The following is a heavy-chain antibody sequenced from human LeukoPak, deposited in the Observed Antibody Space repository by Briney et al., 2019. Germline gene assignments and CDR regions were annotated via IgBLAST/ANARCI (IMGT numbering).Heavy chain of an antibody. V-gene: IGHV4-34*01. CDR3: ARRKVYSDDGFDI. J-gene: IGHJ3*02. CDR1: GGSFSGYY. Sequence: SETLSLTCAVYGGSFSGYYWSWIRQPPGKGLEWIGEINHSGSTNYNPSLKSRVTISVDTSKNQFSLKLSSVTAADTAVYYCARRKVYSDDGFDIWGQGTMVTVSS. D-gene: IGHD2-21*01. CDR2: INHSGST.